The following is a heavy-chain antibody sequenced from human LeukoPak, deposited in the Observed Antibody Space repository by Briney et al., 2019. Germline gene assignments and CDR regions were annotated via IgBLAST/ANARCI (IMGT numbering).Heavy chain of an antibody. Sequence: KSSETLSLTCTVSGGSISSGSYYCSWIRQPAGKGLEWIGRIYTSGRTNYNPSLKSRVTMSVDTSKNQFSLKLSSVTAADTAVYYCAREGNLDSSWYLLSMKGNWFDPWGQGTLVTVSS. V-gene: IGHV4-61*02. CDR2: IYTSGRT. CDR1: GGSISSGSYY. CDR3: AREGNLDSSWYLLSMKGNWFDP. D-gene: IGHD6-13*01. J-gene: IGHJ5*02.